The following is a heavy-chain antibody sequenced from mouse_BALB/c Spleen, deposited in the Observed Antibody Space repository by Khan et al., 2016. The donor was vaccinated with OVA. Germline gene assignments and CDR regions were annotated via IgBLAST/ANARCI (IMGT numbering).Heavy chain of an antibody. CDR2: LIYSGST. D-gene: IGHD2-2*01. CDR1: GSSITSDYA. J-gene: IGHJ2*01. V-gene: IGHV3-2*02. Sequence: EVQLQESGPGLVKPSQSLSLTCTVTGSSITSDYAWDWIRQFPGNKLEWMGYLIYSGSTSFNPSLKSRISITRDTSKNQFFLQLNSLTTEDTATYDCARNYGYDDYWGQGTTLTVSS. CDR3: ARNYGYDDY.